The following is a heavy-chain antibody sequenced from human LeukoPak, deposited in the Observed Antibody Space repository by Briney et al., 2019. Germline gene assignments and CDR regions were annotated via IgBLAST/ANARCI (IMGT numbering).Heavy chain of an antibody. CDR1: GGSISSYY. J-gene: IGHJ4*02. CDR2: IYYSGSP. CDR3: ARDQTGSEGIIDY. V-gene: IGHV4-59*01. Sequence: SETLSLTCTVSGGSISSYYWSWIPQPPGKGLEWIGHIYYSGSPNYNPSLKSRVTISVDKTKNQSYLKLSSVSAADTAVYYCARDQTGSEGIIDYWGQGTLVTVSS. D-gene: IGHD3-10*01.